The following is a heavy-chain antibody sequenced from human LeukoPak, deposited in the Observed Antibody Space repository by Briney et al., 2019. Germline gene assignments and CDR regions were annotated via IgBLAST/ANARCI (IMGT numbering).Heavy chain of an antibody. J-gene: IGHJ4*02. D-gene: IGHD3-10*01. V-gene: IGHV3-74*01. Sequence: PGWSLRLSCAASGFTFSNYWMLWVRQAPGKGLVWVSRINSDGSSTNYADSVKGRFTISRDNANNTLYLQLNSLRAEDTAVYYCARVPGYYGSGSFDYWGQGTLVTVSS. CDR1: GFTFSNYW. CDR3: ARVPGYYGSGSFDY. CDR2: INSDGSST.